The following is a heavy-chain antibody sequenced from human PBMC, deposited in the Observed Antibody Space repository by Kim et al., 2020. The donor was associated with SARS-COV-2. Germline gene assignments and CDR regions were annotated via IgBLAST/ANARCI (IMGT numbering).Heavy chain of an antibody. CDR3: AGHFRGTSIRFLGFFELDY. J-gene: IGHJ4*02. Sequence: SETLSLTCTVSGASISSSGYYWGWLRQPPGKGLEWIGSVYYTGSTYYNPSLKSRVTISVDTSKNQFSLKLSPVTAAAAAVYYCAGHFRGTSIRFLGFFELDYWGQGTLVTVSS. V-gene: IGHV4-39*01. CDR1: GASISSSGYY. D-gene: IGHD2-2*02. CDR2: VYYTGST.